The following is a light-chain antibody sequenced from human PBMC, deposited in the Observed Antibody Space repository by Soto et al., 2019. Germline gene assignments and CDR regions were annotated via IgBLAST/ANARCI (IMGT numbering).Light chain of an antibody. V-gene: IGKV1-5*01. CDR1: QTISSW. J-gene: IGKJ1*01. CDR2: DAS. Sequence: DIQMTQSPSTLSGSVGDRVTITCRASQTISSWLAWYQQKPGKAPKLLIFDASTLESGVPSRFSGSGSGTEFTLIISGLQPEDSATYYCQQYTNTNNPWMFGQGTKVDIK. CDR3: QQYTNTNNPWM.